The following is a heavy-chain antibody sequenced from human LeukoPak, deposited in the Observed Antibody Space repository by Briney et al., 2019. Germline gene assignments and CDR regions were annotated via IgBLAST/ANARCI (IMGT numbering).Heavy chain of an antibody. Sequence: SVKVPCKASGGTFSSYAISWVRQAPGQGLEWMGRIIPIFGTANYAQKFQGRVTITTDESTSTAYMELSSLRSEDTAVYYCARTGNGEYFQHWGQGTLVTVSS. J-gene: IGHJ1*01. V-gene: IGHV1-69*05. D-gene: IGHD1-14*01. CDR3: ARTGNGEYFQH. CDR1: GGTFSSYA. CDR2: IIPIFGTA.